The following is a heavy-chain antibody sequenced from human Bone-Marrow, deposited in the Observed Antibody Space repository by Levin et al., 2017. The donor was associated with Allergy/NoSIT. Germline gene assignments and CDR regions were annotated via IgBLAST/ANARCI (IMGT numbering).Heavy chain of an antibody. CDR2: IYHSGRT. J-gene: IGHJ4*02. Sequence: SETLSLTCDVSGGSISSGGHSWHWIRQPPGKGLEWIGYIYHSGRTSYNPSLKSRVTISADRSRNQFSLNLISVTAGDTAMYFCARDSSIFNGLYSFDFWGQGALVTVSS. CDR1: GGSISSGGHS. CDR3: ARDSSIFNGLYSFDF. V-gene: IGHV4-30-2*01. D-gene: IGHD3-3*02.